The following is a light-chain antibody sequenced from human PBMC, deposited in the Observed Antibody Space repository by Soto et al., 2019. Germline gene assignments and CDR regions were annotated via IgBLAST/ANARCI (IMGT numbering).Light chain of an antibody. CDR2: DVS. J-gene: IGLJ1*01. V-gene: IGLV2-14*01. CDR3: SSYTSNNTLV. CDR1: SSDVGGYNY. Sequence: QSALTQPASVSGSPGQSITISCTGTSSDVGGYNYVSWYQQHPGKAPKLMIYDVSNRPSGVSNRFSGSKSGNTASLTISGLQAEDEAYYYCSSYTSNNTLVFGTGTKLTVL.